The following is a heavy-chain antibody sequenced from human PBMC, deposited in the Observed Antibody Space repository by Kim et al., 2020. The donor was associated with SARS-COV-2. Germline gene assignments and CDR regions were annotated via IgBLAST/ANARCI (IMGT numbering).Heavy chain of an antibody. CDR2: ISANNGKT. CDR1: GYTFTNYG. CDR3: ARGGGYDSTLYYFDY. D-gene: IGHD5-12*01. J-gene: IGHJ4*02. V-gene: IGHV1-18*01. Sequence: ASVKVSCKTSGYTFTNYGISWVRQAPGQGLEWMGWISANNGKTNYAQKLQGRVTMTIDTSTSTAYMELRSLRSDDTAMYYCARGGGYDSTLYYFDYWGQGTLVTVSP.